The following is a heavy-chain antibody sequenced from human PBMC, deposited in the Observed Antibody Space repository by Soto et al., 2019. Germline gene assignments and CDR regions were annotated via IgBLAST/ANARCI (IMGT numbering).Heavy chain of an antibody. CDR3: VRDGTKTLRDWFDP. Sequence: QVQLQESGPGLVKPSETLSLTCTVSGASISGFYWSWIRKSAGKGLEWIGRIYATGTTDYNLSLKRLVMMSVDTSKKQFSLELRSVTAADTAVYYCVRDGTKTLRDWFDPWGQGISVTVSS. CDR2: IYATGTT. D-gene: IGHD1-1*01. CDR1: GASISGFY. J-gene: IGHJ5*02. V-gene: IGHV4-4*07.